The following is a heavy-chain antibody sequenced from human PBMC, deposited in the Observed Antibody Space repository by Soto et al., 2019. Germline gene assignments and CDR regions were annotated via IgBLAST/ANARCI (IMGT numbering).Heavy chain of an antibody. CDR2: IIPIFGTA. CDR3: ASVGAVAPDTAMVGWLAP. CDR1: GGTFSSYA. J-gene: IGHJ5*02. V-gene: IGHV1-69*01. D-gene: IGHD5-18*01. Sequence: QVQLVQSGAEVKKPGSSVKVSCKASGGTFSSYAISWVRQAPGQGLEWMGGIIPIFGTANYAQKFQGRVTITADEATRTAYMELSSLRSEDTAVYYCASVGAVAPDTAMVGWLAPGGRGTLVTVSS.